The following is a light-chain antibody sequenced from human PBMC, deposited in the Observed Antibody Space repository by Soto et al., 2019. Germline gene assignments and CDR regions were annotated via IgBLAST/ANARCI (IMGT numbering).Light chain of an antibody. Sequence: QFALTQPASVFGSPGQSITISCTGTSSDVGTYNLVSWYQQHPGEAPKLIIYEDNKRPSGVSNRFSGSRSGYTASLTISGLQAEDEADYFCCSYATGSTYIFGTGTKVTVL. V-gene: IGLV2-23*01. CDR1: SSDVGTYNL. CDR3: CSYATGSTYI. J-gene: IGLJ1*01. CDR2: EDN.